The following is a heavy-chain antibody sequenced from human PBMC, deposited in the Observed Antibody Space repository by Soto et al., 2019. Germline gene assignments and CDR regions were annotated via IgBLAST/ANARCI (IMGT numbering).Heavy chain of an antibody. V-gene: IGHV4-59*01. CDR2: IYSSGST. CDR1: GGSISYCY. J-gene: IGHJ4*02. Sequence: SETLSLTCTVSGGSISYCYWNWIRQSPGKGLEWIGYIYSSGSTHYNPSLQNRVTISIDTSKNQVSLKVNSVTAADTAVYYCARDHPHSYGVYYFDYWGQGTPVTVS. CDR3: ARDHPHSYGVYYFDY. D-gene: IGHD5-18*01.